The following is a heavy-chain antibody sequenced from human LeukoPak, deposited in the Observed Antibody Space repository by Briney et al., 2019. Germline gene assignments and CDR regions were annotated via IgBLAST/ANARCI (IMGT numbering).Heavy chain of an antibody. Sequence: PSETLSLTCTVSGGSISSSSYYWGWIRQPPGKGLECIGSIYYSGSTYYNPSLKSRVTISADTSKNQFSLKLSSVTAADTAVYYCARRTSGWPIDHWGQGTLVTVSS. J-gene: IGHJ4*02. CDR1: GGSISSSSYY. CDR2: IYYSGST. V-gene: IGHV4-39*01. CDR3: ARRTSGWPIDH. D-gene: IGHD6-19*01.